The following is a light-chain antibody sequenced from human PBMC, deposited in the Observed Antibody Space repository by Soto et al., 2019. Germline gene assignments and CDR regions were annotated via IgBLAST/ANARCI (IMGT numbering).Light chain of an antibody. CDR3: QSFDSSLSGSL. J-gene: IGLJ2*01. Sequence: QSVLTQPRSVSGSPGQSVTISCTGTSSDVGGYNSVSWYQQHPGKAPKLMIYDVSKRPSGVPDRFSGSKSGNTASLTISGLQAEDEADYYCQSFDSSLSGSLFGGGTKLTVL. V-gene: IGLV2-11*01. CDR1: SSDVGGYNS. CDR2: DVS.